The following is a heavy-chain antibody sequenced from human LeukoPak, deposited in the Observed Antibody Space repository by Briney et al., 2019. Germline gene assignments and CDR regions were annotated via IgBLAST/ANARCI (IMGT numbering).Heavy chain of an antibody. V-gene: IGHV3-23*01. CDR3: ARDSISRGYSYGFDY. D-gene: IGHD5-18*01. Sequence: PGGSLRLSCAASGFTFSSYAMSWVRQAPGKGLEWVSAISGSGGSTYYADSVKGRFTISRDNSKNTLYLQMNSLRAEDTAVYYCARDSISRGYSYGFDYWGQGTLVTVSS. CDR1: GFTFSSYA. CDR2: ISGSGGST. J-gene: IGHJ4*02.